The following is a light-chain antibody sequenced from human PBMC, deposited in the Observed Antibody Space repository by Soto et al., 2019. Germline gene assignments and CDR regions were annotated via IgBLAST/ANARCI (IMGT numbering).Light chain of an antibody. CDR2: RSS. V-gene: IGLV1-44*01. CDR3: ALWDDSLNGSV. Sequence: QSVLTQPPSASGTPGQRITISCSGSSSNIGSHSVNWYQQLPGTAPKLLIYRSSQRPSGVPDRFSGSKSGTSASLAISGLQSGDEADYYCALWDDSLNGSVFGGGTQLTVL. J-gene: IGLJ3*02. CDR1: SSNIGSHS.